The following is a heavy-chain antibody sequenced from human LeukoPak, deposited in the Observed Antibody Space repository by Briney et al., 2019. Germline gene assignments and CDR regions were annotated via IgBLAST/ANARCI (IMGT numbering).Heavy chain of an antibody. CDR2: ISSSGGST. D-gene: IGHD6-6*01. V-gene: IGHV3-23*01. Sequence: GGSLRLSCAASGFTFSSYAMSWVRQAPGKGLEWVSAISSSGGSTYYADSVKGRFTISRDNSKNTLYLQMNSLRAEDTAVYYCAKGTEYSSSSVYFDYWGQGTLVTVSS. CDR1: GFTFSSYA. CDR3: AKGTEYSSSSVYFDY. J-gene: IGHJ4*02.